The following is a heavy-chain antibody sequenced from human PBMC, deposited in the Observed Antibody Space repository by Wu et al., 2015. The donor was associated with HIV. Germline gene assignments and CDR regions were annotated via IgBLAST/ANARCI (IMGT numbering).Heavy chain of an antibody. CDR2: INPSGGST. D-gene: IGHD3-10*01. CDR3: ARDRGLLWVSGRLLGY. V-gene: IGHV1-46*01. J-gene: IGHJ4*02. Sequence: QVQLVQSGAEVKKPGASVKVSCKASGYTFTSYYMHWVRQAPGQGLEWMGIINPSGGSTSYAQKFQGRVTMTRDTSTSTVYMELSSLRSEDTAVYYCARDRGLLWVSGRLLGYWGQGNAGHRLL. CDR1: GYTFTSYY.